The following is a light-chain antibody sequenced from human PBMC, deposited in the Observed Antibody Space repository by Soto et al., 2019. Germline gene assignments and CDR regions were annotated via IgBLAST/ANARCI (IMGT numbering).Light chain of an antibody. J-gene: IGLJ2*01. CDR3: CSYAGGNTFV. Sequence: QSVLTQPASVSGSPGQSITISCTGTSSDVGSTYLVSWYQQQPGKAPKLMLYEGSKRPSGISNRFSGSKSGNTASLTISGLQAEDEADYYCCSYAGGNTFVFGGGTKVTVL. CDR1: SSDVGSTYL. CDR2: EGS. V-gene: IGLV2-23*01.